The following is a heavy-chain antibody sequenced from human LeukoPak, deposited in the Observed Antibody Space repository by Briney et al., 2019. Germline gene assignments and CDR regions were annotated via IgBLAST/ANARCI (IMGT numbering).Heavy chain of an antibody. J-gene: IGHJ4*02. CDR3: ARTNGIAARGIDY. CDR1: GGSISSSGYY. Sequence: PSETLSLTCTVSGGSISSSGYYWGWIRQPPGKGLEWIGSMYYSGSTYYNPSLKSRVTISVDTSKNHFSLKLSSVTAADTAVYYCARTNGIAARGIDYWGQGTLVTVSS. CDR2: MYYSGST. D-gene: IGHD6-6*01. V-gene: IGHV4-39*02.